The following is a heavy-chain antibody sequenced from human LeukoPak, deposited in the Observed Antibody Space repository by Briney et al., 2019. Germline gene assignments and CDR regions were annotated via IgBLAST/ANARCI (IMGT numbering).Heavy chain of an antibody. CDR3: AKAQCGSARCSRADY. CDR1: GVTFSINA. V-gene: IGHV3-23*01. Sequence: GGSLRLSCAASGVTFSINAMAWVGQAPGKGVEGVSAISGSGGSTFYAHSVKGRFTISRDNSENTVYLQMNSLTVEDTAVYYCAKAQCGSARCSRADYWGKGTQAALSS. D-gene: IGHD2-2*01. CDR2: ISGSGGST. J-gene: IGHJ4*02.